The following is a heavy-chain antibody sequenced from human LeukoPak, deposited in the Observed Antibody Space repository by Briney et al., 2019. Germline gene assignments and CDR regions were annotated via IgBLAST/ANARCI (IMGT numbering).Heavy chain of an antibody. CDR1: ADSITSRTYY. V-gene: IGHV4-39*01. CDR3: ASHRYYDSWVHTGAFDI. Sequence: SETLSLTCTVTADSITSRTYYWACIRQPAGQGREWTGTIYYSGTTYYNPSLTVRLTISLDTSSNQLSLGLPSVIAMDTAIYYCASHRYYDSWVHTGAFDIWGHGTTVTVSS. D-gene: IGHD3-3*01. CDR2: IYYSGTT. J-gene: IGHJ3*02.